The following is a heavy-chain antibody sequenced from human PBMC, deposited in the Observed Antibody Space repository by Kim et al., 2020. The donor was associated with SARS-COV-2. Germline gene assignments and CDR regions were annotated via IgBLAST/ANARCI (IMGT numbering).Heavy chain of an antibody. Sequence: ASVKVSCKTSGYIFTSYAINWVRQAPGQGLEWMGWISAYIGNTNYAQNFQGRVSMTTDTATNTAYMELRSLRSDDTAVYYCARVRSQWELRPFDPWGQGTLVTVSS. J-gene: IGHJ5*02. CDR2: ISAYIGNT. CDR3: ARVRSQWELRPFDP. D-gene: IGHD1-26*01. V-gene: IGHV1-18*01. CDR1: GYIFTSYA.